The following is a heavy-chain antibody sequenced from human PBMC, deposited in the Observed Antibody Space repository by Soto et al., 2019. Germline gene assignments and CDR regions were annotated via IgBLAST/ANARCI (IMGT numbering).Heavy chain of an antibody. CDR2: IYYSGST. CDR3: ARGTGVRFLEWLTEFDY. Sequence: SETLSLTCTVSGVSISSGDYYWSWIRQPPGKGLEWIGYIYYSGSTYYNPSLKSRVTISVDTSKNQFSLKLSSVTAADTAVYYCARGTGVRFLEWLTEFDYWGQGTLVTVSS. CDR1: GVSISSGDYY. J-gene: IGHJ4*02. V-gene: IGHV4-30-4*01. D-gene: IGHD3-3*01.